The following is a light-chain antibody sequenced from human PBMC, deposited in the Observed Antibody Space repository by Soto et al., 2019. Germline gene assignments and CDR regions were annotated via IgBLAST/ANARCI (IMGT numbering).Light chain of an antibody. V-gene: IGKV1-5*01. CDR3: QQYSSFSPQT. Sequence: DIQMTQSPSTLSASVGDRVTITCRASQSISNWLAWFQQKPGKAPKLLIFDASTLEGGVPSRFSGSGSGTEFTLTISSLQPDDFATYYCQQYSSFSPQTFGQGTKVEIK. CDR2: DAS. CDR1: QSISNW. J-gene: IGKJ1*01.